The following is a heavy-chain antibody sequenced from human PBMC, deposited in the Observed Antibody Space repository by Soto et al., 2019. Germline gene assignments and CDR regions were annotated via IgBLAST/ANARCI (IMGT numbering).Heavy chain of an antibody. CDR2: INPNSGNT. CDR3: ARGIKYGDYSTWFDP. J-gene: IGHJ5*02. D-gene: IGHD4-17*01. Sequence: QVQLVQSGAEVKKPGASVKVSCKASGYIFTNYDINWVRQATGQGLEYLGWINPNSGNTGYVQKFQGRVTITRNTSINTAYMELNSLRSEDTAVYYGARGIKYGDYSTWFDPWGQGTLVTVSS. CDR1: GYIFTNYD. V-gene: IGHV1-8*01.